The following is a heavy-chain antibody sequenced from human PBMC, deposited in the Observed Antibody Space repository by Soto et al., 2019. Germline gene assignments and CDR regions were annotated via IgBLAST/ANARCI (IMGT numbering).Heavy chain of an antibody. CDR1: GGSISNADYY. CDR2: IYYSGSS. V-gene: IGHV4-30-4*01. J-gene: IGHJ6*02. D-gene: IGHD5-12*01. CDR3: ARAIVVTVGGMDV. Sequence: QVQLQESGPGLVKPSQTLSLTCTVSGGSISNADYYWSWVRQPPGKGLEWIGYIYYSGSSFFNPSLKSRVTMSKDTSKNQFSLRLTSVTAVDTAVYYCARAIVVTVGGMDVWGRGTTVTVSS.